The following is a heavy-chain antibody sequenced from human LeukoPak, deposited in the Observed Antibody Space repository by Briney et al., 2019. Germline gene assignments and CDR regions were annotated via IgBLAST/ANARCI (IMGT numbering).Heavy chain of an antibody. D-gene: IGHD4-23*01. J-gene: IGHJ3*02. Sequence: ASVKVSCKASGYTFTGYYMHWVRQAPGQGLEWMGWINPNSGGTNYAQKFQGWVTMTRDTSISTAYMELSRLRSDDTAVYYCASAPDYGGNSGAFDIWGRGTMVTVSS. V-gene: IGHV1-2*04. CDR1: GYTFTGYY. CDR2: INPNSGGT. CDR3: ASAPDYGGNSGAFDI.